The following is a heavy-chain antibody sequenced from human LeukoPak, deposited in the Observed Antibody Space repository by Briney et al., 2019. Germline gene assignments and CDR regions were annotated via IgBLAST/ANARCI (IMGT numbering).Heavy chain of an antibody. CDR3: ARTRYYDFWSGYYGPKDNDYVHYFDY. Sequence: SETLSLTCAVYGGSFSGYYWSWIRQPPGKGVEWIGEINHSGSTNYNPSLKSRVTISVDTSQNQFSLKLSSVTAADTAVYYCARTRYYDFWSGYYGPKDNDYVHYFDYWGQGTLVTVSS. V-gene: IGHV4-34*01. J-gene: IGHJ4*02. CDR2: INHSGST. D-gene: IGHD3-3*01. CDR1: GGSFSGYY.